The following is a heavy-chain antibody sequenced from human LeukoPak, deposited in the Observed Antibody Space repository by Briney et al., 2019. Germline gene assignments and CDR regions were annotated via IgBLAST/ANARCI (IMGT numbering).Heavy chain of an antibody. D-gene: IGHD6-13*01. V-gene: IGHV4-34*01. Sequence: PETLSLTCAVYGGSFSGYYWSWIRQPPGKGLEWIGEINHSGSTNYNPSLKSRVTISVDTSKNQSSLKLSSVTAADTAVYYCARGYSSSWYNWFDPWGQGTLVTASS. J-gene: IGHJ5*02. CDR2: INHSGST. CDR3: ARGYSSSWYNWFDP. CDR1: GGSFSGYY.